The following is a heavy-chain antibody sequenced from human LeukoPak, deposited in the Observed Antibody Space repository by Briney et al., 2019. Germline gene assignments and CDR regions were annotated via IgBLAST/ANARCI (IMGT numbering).Heavy chain of an antibody. CDR1: GYTFTGCY. J-gene: IGHJ4*02. CDR2: INPNSGGT. D-gene: IGHD3-22*01. Sequence: ASVKVSCKASGYTFTGCYMHWVRQAPGQGLEWMGWINPNSGGTNYAQKFQGRVTITRNTSISTAYMELSSLRSEDTAVYYCARGDSSGYYYVFDYWGQGTLVTVSS. V-gene: IGHV1-2*02. CDR3: ARGDSSGYYYVFDY.